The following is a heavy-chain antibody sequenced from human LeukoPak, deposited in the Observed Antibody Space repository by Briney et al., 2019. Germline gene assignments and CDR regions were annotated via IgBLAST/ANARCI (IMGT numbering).Heavy chain of an antibody. CDR3: ARLLYGDYVLAFDY. CDR1: GGSISSYY. Sequence: SETLSLTCTVSGGSISSYYWSWIRQPPGKGLEWIGYIYYSGSTNYNPSLKSRVTISVDTSKNQFSLKLSSVTAADTAVYYCARLLYGDYVLAFDYWGQGTLVTVSS. V-gene: IGHV4-59*08. CDR2: IYYSGST. D-gene: IGHD4-17*01. J-gene: IGHJ4*02.